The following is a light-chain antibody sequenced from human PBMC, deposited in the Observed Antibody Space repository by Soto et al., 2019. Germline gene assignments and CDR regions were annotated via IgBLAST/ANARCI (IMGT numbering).Light chain of an antibody. CDR2: YDD. Sequence: QSLLTQPPSVSEAPRQRVTISCSGSSSNIGNNAVNWYQQLPGKAPKLLIYYDDLLPSGVSDRFSGSKSGTSASLAISGLQSEDEADYYCAAWDDSLNGDVFGTGTKLTVL. V-gene: IGLV1-36*01. CDR1: SSNIGNNA. CDR3: AAWDDSLNGDV. J-gene: IGLJ1*01.